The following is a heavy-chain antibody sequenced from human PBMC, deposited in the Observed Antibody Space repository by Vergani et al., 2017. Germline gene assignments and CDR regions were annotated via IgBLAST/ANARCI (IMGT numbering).Heavy chain of an antibody. CDR1: GDSVSSNSAA. Sequence: QVQLEQSGPGLVKPSQTLSLTCAISGDSVSSNSAAWNWIRESPSRGLEWLGRTYYRSKWYHDYSLSVKSRITINPDTSKNQFFLQLNSVTPEDTAVYSCVREGEKPPPFYYHYMDVWGKGTTVTVSS. CDR2: TYYRSKWYH. D-gene: IGHD5-24*01. CDR3: VREGEKPPPFYYHYMDV. V-gene: IGHV6-1*01. J-gene: IGHJ6*03.